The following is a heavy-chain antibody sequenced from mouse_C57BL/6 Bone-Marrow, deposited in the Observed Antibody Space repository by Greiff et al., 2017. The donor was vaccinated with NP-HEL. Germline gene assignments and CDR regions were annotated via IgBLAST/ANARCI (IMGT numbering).Heavy chain of an antibody. CDR1: GFNIKNTY. V-gene: IGHV14-3*01. D-gene: IGHD2-3*01. CDR2: IDPANGNT. J-gene: IGHJ3*01. Sequence: VQLKESVAELVRPGASVKLSCTASGFNIKNTYMHWVKQRPEQGLEWIGRIDPANGNTKYAPKFQGKATITADTSSNTAYLQLSSLTSEDTAIYYCARDYDGYYVTFAYWGQGTLVTVSA. CDR3: ARDYDGYYVTFAY.